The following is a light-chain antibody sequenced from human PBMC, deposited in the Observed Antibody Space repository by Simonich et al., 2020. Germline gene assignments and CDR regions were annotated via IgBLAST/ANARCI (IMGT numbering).Light chain of an antibody. V-gene: IGLV1-44*01. J-gene: IGLJ3*02. Sequence: QSVLTQPPSASGTPGQRVTISCSGSSSNIGSNTVNWYQQLPGTAPKLLIYRNNQRPSGVPDRFSVSNSGTSASLAISGLQSEDEADYYCAAWDDSLSGWVFGGGTKLTVL. CDR2: RNN. CDR3: AAWDDSLSGWV. CDR1: SSNIGSNT.